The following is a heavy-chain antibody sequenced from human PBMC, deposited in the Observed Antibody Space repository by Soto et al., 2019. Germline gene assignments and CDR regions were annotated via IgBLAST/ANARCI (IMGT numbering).Heavy chain of an antibody. CDR3: ARGIHYYGSGSYYLGYGMDV. Sequence: QVQVQESGPGLVKPSETLSLTCTVSGGSISSYYWSWIRQPPGKGLEWIGYIYYSGSTNYNPSLKSRVTISVDTSKNQFSLKLSSVTAADTAVYYCARGIHYYGSGSYYLGYGMDVWGQGTTVTVSS. V-gene: IGHV4-59*01. J-gene: IGHJ6*02. CDR1: GGSISSYY. D-gene: IGHD3-10*01. CDR2: IYYSGST.